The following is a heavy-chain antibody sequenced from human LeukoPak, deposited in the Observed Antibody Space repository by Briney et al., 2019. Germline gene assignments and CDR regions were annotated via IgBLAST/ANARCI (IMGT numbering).Heavy chain of an antibody. J-gene: IGHJ3*02. Sequence: PGGSLRLSCAASGFTFSSYSMNWVRQAPGKGLEWVAYISRSSSTIYYADSVKGRLTISRDNAKNSLYLQMNSLRAEDTAVYYCARERAGIFAFDIWGQGTMVTVSS. D-gene: IGHD6-19*01. CDR3: ARERAGIFAFDI. CDR2: ISRSSSTI. V-gene: IGHV3-48*01. CDR1: GFTFSSYS.